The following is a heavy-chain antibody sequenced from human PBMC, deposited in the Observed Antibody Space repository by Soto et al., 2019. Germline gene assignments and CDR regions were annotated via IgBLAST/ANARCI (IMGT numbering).Heavy chain of an antibody. CDR1: GITFGSYA. D-gene: IGHD6-19*01. V-gene: IGHV3-23*01. J-gene: IGHJ6*02. CDR3: ATRLVGWFDPARLYSYDALDV. CDR2: ISGRDGST. Sequence: EVQLLESGGGLVQPGGSLRLSCAASGITFGSYAMSWVRQAPGKGLQWVSTISGRDGSTYYADTVKRRFTISRDSSANILYLQMSRLRAKDTSIYDCATRLVGWFDPARLYSYDALDVWGQGTRVNVSS.